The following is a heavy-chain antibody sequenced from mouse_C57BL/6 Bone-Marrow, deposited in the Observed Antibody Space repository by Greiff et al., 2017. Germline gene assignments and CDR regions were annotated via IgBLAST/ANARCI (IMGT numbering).Heavy chain of an antibody. Sequence: EVQLQQSGAELVRPGASVKLSCTASGFNIKDYYMHWVKQSPEQGLEWIGGIDPEDGDTEYAPKFQGKATMTADTSSNTAYLQLSSLTSEDTAVYYCTLITTVVGGFDYWGQGTTLTVSS. CDR3: TLITTVVGGFDY. D-gene: IGHD1-1*01. CDR1: GFNIKDYY. J-gene: IGHJ2*01. V-gene: IGHV14-1*01. CDR2: IDPEDGDT.